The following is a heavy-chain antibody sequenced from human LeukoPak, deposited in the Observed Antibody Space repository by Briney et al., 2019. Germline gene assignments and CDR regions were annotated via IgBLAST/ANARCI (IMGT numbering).Heavy chain of an antibody. J-gene: IGHJ6*02. CDR2: INHSGST. D-gene: IGHD5-12*01. Sequence: PSETLSLTCAVYGGSFSGYYWSWIRQPPGKGLEWIGEINHSGSTNYNPSLKSRVTISVDTSKNQFSLKLSSVTAADTAVYYCARGRSGYDSYYYGMDVWGQGTTVTVSS. V-gene: IGHV4-34*01. CDR1: GGSFSGYY. CDR3: ARGRSGYDSYYYGMDV.